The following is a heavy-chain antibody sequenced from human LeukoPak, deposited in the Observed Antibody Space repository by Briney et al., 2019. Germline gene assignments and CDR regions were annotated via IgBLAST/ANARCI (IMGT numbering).Heavy chain of an antibody. Sequence: PSETLSLTCTVSGGSISSRSYYWGWIRQPPGKGLEWIGSINYSGSTYYNPSLKSRVTISVDTSKNQFSLKLSSVTAADTAVYYCARSCSGLQPCFDYWGQGTLVTVSS. CDR1: GGSISSRSYY. CDR3: ARSCSGLQPCFDY. V-gene: IGHV4-39*01. CDR2: INYSGST. J-gene: IGHJ4*02. D-gene: IGHD2-15*01.